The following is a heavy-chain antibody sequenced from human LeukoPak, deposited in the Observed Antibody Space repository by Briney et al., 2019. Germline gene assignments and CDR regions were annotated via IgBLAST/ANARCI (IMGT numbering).Heavy chain of an antibody. J-gene: IGHJ6*03. CDR3: VRDGGPNLHYYIDV. V-gene: IGHV4-59*01. CDR2: ISNNGGT. CDR1: GGSFNNDY. Sequence: SETLSLTCSVSGGSFNNDYWSWIRQTPGKGLEWIGYISNNGGTIYNPSLKTRVTISVDTSKNQFFLKLASVTAADTAVYFCVRDGGPNLHYYIDVWGKGTTVTVSS. D-gene: IGHD1-7*01.